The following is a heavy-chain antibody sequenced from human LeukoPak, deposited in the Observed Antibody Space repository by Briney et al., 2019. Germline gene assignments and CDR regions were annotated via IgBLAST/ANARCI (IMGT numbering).Heavy chain of an antibody. Sequence: ASVKVSCKVSGYTLTELSMHWVRQAPGKGLEWMGGFDPEDGETIYAQKFQGRVTMTGDTSTDTAYMELSSLRSEDTAVYYCATVTMVRGVIITWPFDYWGQGTLVTVSS. V-gene: IGHV1-24*01. CDR3: ATVTMVRGVIITWPFDY. CDR2: FDPEDGET. D-gene: IGHD3-10*01. J-gene: IGHJ4*02. CDR1: GYTLTELS.